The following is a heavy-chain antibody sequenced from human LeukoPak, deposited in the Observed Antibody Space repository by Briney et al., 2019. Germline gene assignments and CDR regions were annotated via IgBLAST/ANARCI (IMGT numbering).Heavy chain of an antibody. CDR1: GYTFTGYY. CDR3: ARDGQPTIFGVVIIRGWDY. D-gene: IGHD3-3*01. CDR2: INPNSGGT. V-gene: IGHV1-2*02. Sequence: GASVKVSCKASGYTFTGYYMHWVRQAPGQGLEWMGWINPNSGGTNYAQKLQGRVTMTTDTSTSTAYMELRSLRSDDTAVYYCARDGQPTIFGVVIIRGWDYWGQGTLVTVSS. J-gene: IGHJ4*02.